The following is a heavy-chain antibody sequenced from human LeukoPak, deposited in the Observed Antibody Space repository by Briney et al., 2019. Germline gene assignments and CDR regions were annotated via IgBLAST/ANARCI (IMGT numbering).Heavy chain of an antibody. CDR3: AREVREYCGGDCYYFDY. J-gene: IGHJ4*02. CDR2: INPSGGST. V-gene: IGHV1-46*01. Sequence: ASVKVSCKASGYTFTSYYMHWVRQAPGQGLEWRGIINPSGGSTSYAQKFQGRVTMTRDTSTSTVYMELSSLRSEDTAVYYCAREVREYCGGDCYYFDYWGQGTLVTVSS. D-gene: IGHD2-21*02. CDR1: GYTFTSYY.